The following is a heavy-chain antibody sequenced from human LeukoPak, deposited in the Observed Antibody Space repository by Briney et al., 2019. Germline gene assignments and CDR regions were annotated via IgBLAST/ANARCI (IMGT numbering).Heavy chain of an antibody. CDR2: ISSSSSYI. Sequence: GGSLRLSCAASGFTFSSYSMNWVRQAPGKGLEWVSSISSSSSYIYYADSVEGRFTISRDNAKNSLYLQMNSLRAEDTAVYYCARDLVLPRADYWGQGTLVTVSS. CDR3: ARDLVLPRADY. V-gene: IGHV3-21*01. CDR1: GFTFSSYS. J-gene: IGHJ4*02.